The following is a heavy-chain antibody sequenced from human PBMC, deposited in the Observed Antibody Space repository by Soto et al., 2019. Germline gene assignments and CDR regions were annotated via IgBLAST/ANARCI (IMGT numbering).Heavy chain of an antibody. CDR2: IYYTGST. Sequence: LSLTCTVSGTSITIFYWNWIRQPPGKRLEWIGSIYYTGSTNYNPSLKSRVTMSIDTSKNQLSLKLNSVTAADTAVYYCARGYYDGRHGMDVWGQGTTVTVSS. CDR3: ARGYYDGRHGMDV. CDR1: GTSITIFY. V-gene: IGHV4-59*01. J-gene: IGHJ6*02. D-gene: IGHD3-16*01.